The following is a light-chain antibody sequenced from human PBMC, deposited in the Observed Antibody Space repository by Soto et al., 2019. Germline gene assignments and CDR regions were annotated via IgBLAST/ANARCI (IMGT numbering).Light chain of an antibody. Sequence: QSVLTQPPSASGTPGQRVTISCSGSRSNIGSYYVFWYLQLPGAAPTLLIYKNNQRPSGVPDRFSGSKSGTSASLVISGLRSEDEAAYYCAAWDDSLSGHWVFGGGTKVTVL. CDR1: RSNIGSYY. CDR3: AAWDDSLSGHWV. J-gene: IGLJ3*02. CDR2: KNN. V-gene: IGLV1-47*01.